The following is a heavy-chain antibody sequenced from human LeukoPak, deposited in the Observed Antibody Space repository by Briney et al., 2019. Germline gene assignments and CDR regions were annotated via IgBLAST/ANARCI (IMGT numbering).Heavy chain of an antibody. V-gene: IGHV1-2*02. D-gene: IGHD3-22*01. CDR3: AREGGDYYYYDSSGYSPSYMDV. Sequence: ASVKVSCKASGYTFIGYSVHWILQAPGQGPEWMGWMNPKSGGTDYAQKFQGRVTMTRDTSINTAYMDLSGLTSDDTAVYYCAREGGDYYYYDSSGYSPSYMDVWGKGTTVIVSS. CDR1: GYTFIGYS. CDR2: MNPKSGGT. J-gene: IGHJ6*03.